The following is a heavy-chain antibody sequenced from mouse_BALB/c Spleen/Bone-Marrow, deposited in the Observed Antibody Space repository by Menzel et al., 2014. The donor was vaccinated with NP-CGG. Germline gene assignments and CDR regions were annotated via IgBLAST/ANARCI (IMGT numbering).Heavy chain of an antibody. D-gene: IGHD2-3*01. V-gene: IGHV1-54*01. Sequence: QVQLQQSGAELVRPGTSVKVSCKASGYAFTDYLMERLKQRPGQGLEWIGVINPGRGSTNYNEKFKDKATLTADKSSSTAYMQLSSLTSDDSAVYFYARYDGYFDYWGQGNMLTVSS. CDR1: GYAFTDYL. CDR3: ARYDGYFDY. J-gene: IGHJ2*01. CDR2: INPGRGST.